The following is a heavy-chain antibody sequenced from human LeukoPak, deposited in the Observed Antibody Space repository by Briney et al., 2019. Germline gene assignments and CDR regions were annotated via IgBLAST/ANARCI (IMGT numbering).Heavy chain of an antibody. CDR2: IWYDGSNK. D-gene: IGHD6-13*01. J-gene: IGHJ4*02. V-gene: IGHV3-33*01. CDR1: GFTFSSYG. CDR3: ARDVAADSSSWYYY. Sequence: PGGSLRLSCAAYGFTFSSYGMHWVRQAPGKGLEWVAVIWYDGSNKYYADSVKGRFTISRDNSKNTLYLQMNSLRAEDTAVYYCARDVAADSSSWYYYWGQGTLVTVSS.